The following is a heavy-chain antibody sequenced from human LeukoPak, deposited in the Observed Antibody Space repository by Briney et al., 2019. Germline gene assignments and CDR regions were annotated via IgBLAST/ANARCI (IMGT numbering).Heavy chain of an antibody. D-gene: IGHD3-22*01. CDR1: GYTFTSYG. CDR3: ARDETYYDSSGQDY. CDR2: ISAYNGNT. V-gene: IGHV1-18*01. J-gene: IGHJ4*02. Sequence: ASVKVSCKASGYTFTSYGISWVRQAPGQGLEWMGWISAYNGNTNCAQKFQARVTMTTDTSTSTAYMELRSLRSDDTAVYFCARDETYYDSSGQDYWGQGTLVTVSS.